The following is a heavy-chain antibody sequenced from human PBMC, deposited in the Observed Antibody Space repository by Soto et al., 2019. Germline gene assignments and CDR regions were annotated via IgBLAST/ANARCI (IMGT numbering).Heavy chain of an antibody. D-gene: IGHD3-22*01. Sequence: QITLKESGPTLVKPTQTLTLTCTFSGFSLSTSGVGVGWIRQPPGKALEWLAPIYWDDDKRYSPSLKSRLTITKDTSKNQVVLTMTNMDPVDTATYYCARDSSGYYGFDYWGQGTLVTVSS. CDR1: GFSLSTSGVG. J-gene: IGHJ4*02. V-gene: IGHV2-5*02. CDR2: IYWDDDK. CDR3: ARDSSGYYGFDY.